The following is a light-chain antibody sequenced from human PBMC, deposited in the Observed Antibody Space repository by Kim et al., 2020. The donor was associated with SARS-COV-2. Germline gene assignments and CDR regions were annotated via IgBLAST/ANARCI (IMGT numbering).Light chain of an antibody. Sequence: QSVLTQPPSVSGTPGQRVTMSCSGSSSNIGSETVNWYQQVSGTAPKLLIYSNDQRPSGVPDRFSGSKSGTSASLGITGLQSEDEADYYCMTWDDSLDGYVFRSGTKVTVL. V-gene: IGLV1-44*01. CDR1: SSNIGSET. CDR3: MTWDDSLDGYV. J-gene: IGLJ1*01. CDR2: SND.